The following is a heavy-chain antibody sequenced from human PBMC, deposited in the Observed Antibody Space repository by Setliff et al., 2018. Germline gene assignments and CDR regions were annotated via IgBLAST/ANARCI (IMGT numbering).Heavy chain of an antibody. CDR3: AKMAGYCSSTSCSYYYYYMDV. J-gene: IGHJ6*03. CDR2: IWYDGSNK. V-gene: IGHV3-33*06. CDR1: GFTFSNYG. Sequence: GGSLRLSCVASGFTFSNYGMHWVRQAPGKGLEWVAVIWYDGSNKYYADSVKGRFTISRDNSKNTLYLQMNSLRAEDTAVYYCAKMAGYCSSTSCSYYYYYMDVWGKGTTVTVSS. D-gene: IGHD2-2*01.